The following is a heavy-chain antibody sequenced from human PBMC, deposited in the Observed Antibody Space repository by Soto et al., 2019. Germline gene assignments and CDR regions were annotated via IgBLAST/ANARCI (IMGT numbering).Heavy chain of an antibody. J-gene: IGHJ4*02. CDR2: IYYSGST. CDR3: ARGNYNYFDY. V-gene: IGHV4-59*01. D-gene: IGHD1-7*01. CDR1: GGSISSYY. Sequence: SETLSLTCTVSGGSISSYYWSWIRQPPGKGLEWIGYIYYSGSTNYNPSLKSRVTISVDTSKNQFSLKLSSVTAADTAVYYCARGNYNYFDYWGQGTLVTVSS.